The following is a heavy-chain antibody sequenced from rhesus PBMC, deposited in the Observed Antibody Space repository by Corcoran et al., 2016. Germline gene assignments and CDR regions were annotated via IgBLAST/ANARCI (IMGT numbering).Heavy chain of an antibody. J-gene: IGHJ6*01. D-gene: IGHD2-27*01. Sequence: QVQLQESGPGLVKPSATLSLTCAVSGGSFSRYWWSWIRQAPGQGLEWIGEINGNSRNTNYNPSLKSRVTISKDASKNQFSLKLSTVTAADTAVYYCVRKVCSGIYCYADSWGQGVVVIVSS. CDR2: INGNSRNT. CDR1: GGSFSRYW. V-gene: IGHV4-80*01. CDR3: VRKVCSGIYCYADS.